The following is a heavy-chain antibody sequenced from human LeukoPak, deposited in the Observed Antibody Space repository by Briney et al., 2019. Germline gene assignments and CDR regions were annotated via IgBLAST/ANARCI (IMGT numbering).Heavy chain of an antibody. D-gene: IGHD6-13*01. Sequence: SETLSLTCAVSGGSISSSLYYWGWIRQPPGKRLEWIGNIDYSGNTQYNPSLKSRVTISVDTSKNQFSLKLSSVTAADTAVYYCASSSWYPSEHDYWGQGTLVTVSS. V-gene: IGHV4-39*01. CDR3: ASSSWYPSEHDY. CDR2: IDYSGNT. CDR1: GGSISSSLYY. J-gene: IGHJ4*02.